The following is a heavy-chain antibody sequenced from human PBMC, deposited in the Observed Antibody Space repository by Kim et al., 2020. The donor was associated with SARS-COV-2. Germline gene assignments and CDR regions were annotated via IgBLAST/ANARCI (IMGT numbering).Heavy chain of an antibody. Sequence: ASVKVSCKTSGYDFTNAAITWVRQAPGQGLEWMGWFNPYNDATKIAQRFQGRVTMAADLSTTTAYMELKGLTSDDRAVYYCTRHWEGYFGEFWGQGSLVTVSS. D-gene: IGHD3-10*01. J-gene: IGHJ4*02. CDR1: GYDFTNAA. V-gene: IGHV1-18*01. CDR3: TRHWEGYFGEF. CDR2: FNPYNDAT.